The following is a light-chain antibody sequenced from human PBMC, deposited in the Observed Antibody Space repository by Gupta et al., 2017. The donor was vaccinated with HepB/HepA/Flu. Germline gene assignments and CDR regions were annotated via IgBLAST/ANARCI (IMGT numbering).Light chain of an antibody. CDR1: QSLLNSNGYHY. Sequence: TQFPLSLPVTPGEPASISCRSSQSLLNSNGYHYLDWYVQKPGQSPQLLISVVSLRASGVPDRFSGSGSGTDFTLTISRVEAEDVGVYYCMQGLHPPRTFGGVTKVEIK. CDR3: MQGLHPPRT. V-gene: IGKV2-28*01. CDR2: VVS. J-gene: IGKJ4*01.